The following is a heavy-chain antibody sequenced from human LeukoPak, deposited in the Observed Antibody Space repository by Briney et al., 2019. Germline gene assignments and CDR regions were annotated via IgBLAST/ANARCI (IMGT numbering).Heavy chain of an antibody. D-gene: IGHD1-7*01. Sequence: ASETLSLTCTVSGGSVSSGDYYWTWIRQPAGKGLEWIGRIYTSGSTSYSPSLKSRVTISLDTSKNQFSLRLSSVTAADTAVYYCARGGELLNYLGQGTLVTVSS. CDR2: IYTSGST. CDR3: ARGGELLNY. J-gene: IGHJ4*02. CDR1: GGSVSSGDYY. V-gene: IGHV4-61*02.